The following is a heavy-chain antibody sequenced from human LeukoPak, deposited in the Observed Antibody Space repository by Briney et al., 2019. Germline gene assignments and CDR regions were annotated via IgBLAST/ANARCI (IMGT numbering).Heavy chain of an antibody. V-gene: IGHV3-30*04. J-gene: IGHJ4*02. CDR1: GFTFRNYA. CDR3: ARDPPIATLVVLAASPSYLDY. CDR2: ILYDGNNK. D-gene: IGHD2-15*01. Sequence: PGGSLRLSCAASGFTFRNYAMHWIRQAPGKGLEWVAVILYDGNNKYYADSVKGRFTISRDTSKNTLYLQMDSLRAEDTAVYYCARDPPIATLVVLAASPSYLDYWGQGTLVTVSS.